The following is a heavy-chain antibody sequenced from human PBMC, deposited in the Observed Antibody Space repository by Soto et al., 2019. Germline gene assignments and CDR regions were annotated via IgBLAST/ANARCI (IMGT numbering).Heavy chain of an antibody. CDR2: IDWDDDK. CDR1: GFSLSTSGMC. V-gene: IGHV2-70*01. J-gene: IGHJ6*02. CDR3: ARIPLYYDFWSGSKAYYYGMDV. D-gene: IGHD3-3*01. Sequence: ESGPTLVNPTQTLTLTCTFSGFSLSTSGMCVSWIRQPPGKALEWLALIDWDDDKYYSTSLKTRLTISKDTSKNQVVLTMTNMDPVDTATYYCARIPLYYDFWSGSKAYYYGMDVWAQGTTVTVSS.